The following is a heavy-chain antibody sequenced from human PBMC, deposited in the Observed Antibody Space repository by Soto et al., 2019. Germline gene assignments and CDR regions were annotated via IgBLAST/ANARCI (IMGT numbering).Heavy chain of an antibody. D-gene: IGHD2-8*01. V-gene: IGHV4-31*03. CDR3: ARDDCTNGVCYTWVY. J-gene: IGHJ4*02. CDR1: GGSISSGGYY. CDR2: IYYSGST. Sequence: QVQLQESGPGLVKPSQTLSLTCTVSGGSISSGGYYWSWIRQHPGKGLEWIGYIYYSGSTYYNPSLKSRVTSSVDTSKNQFSLKLSSVTAADTAVYYCARDDCTNGVCYTWVYWGQGTLVTVSS.